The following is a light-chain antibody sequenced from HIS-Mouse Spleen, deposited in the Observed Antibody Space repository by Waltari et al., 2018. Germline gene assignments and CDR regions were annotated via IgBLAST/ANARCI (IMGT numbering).Light chain of an antibody. V-gene: IGKV1-39*01. CDR3: QQSYSTPRT. CDR1: QSISSY. CDR2: AAS. Sequence: DIQMTQSPSSLSASVGDRVPITCRASQSISSYLNWYQQKPGKAPKLLIYAASSLQSGVPSRFSGSGSETDFTLTISSLQPEDFATYYCQQSYSTPRTFGQGTTLAIK. J-gene: IGKJ2*01.